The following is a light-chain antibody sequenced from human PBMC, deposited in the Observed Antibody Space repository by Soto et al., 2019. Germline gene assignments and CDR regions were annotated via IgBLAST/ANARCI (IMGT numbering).Light chain of an antibody. Sequence: EILLTQSPATLSVSPGERATLSCRASQSVSSNLAWYQQKPVQAPRLLIYDASSRATGIPARFSGSGSGTDFTLTISSLEPEDFAVYYCQHRTNWPPVTFGQGTRLDVK. J-gene: IGKJ5*01. V-gene: IGKV3-11*01. CDR1: QSVSSN. CDR2: DAS. CDR3: QHRTNWPPVT.